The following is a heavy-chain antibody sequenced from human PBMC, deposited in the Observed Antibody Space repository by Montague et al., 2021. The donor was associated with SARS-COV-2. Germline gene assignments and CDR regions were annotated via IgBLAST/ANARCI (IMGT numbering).Heavy chain of an antibody. CDR3: AKQTKYGGVEHFDY. J-gene: IGHJ4*02. Sequence: SLRLSCAASGFTFSSYAMSWVRQAPGKGLEWVSVIYGSGATTYYAGSVKGRFTISRDNSKNTLSLQMNSLRAEDTAVYYCAKQTKYGGVEHFDYWGQGTLVTVSS. CDR1: GFTFSSYA. V-gene: IGHV3-23*03. CDR2: IYGSGATT. D-gene: IGHD4-23*01.